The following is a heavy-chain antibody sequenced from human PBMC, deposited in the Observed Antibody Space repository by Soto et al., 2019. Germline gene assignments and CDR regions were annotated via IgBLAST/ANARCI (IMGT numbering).Heavy chain of an antibody. D-gene: IGHD2-8*01. J-gene: IGHJ2*01. CDR2: ITHSGGT. CDR3: ARDVMANNRYHWYFDL. V-gene: IGHV4-34*01. Sequence: QVQLQHWGAGLLKPSETLSLTCAVYGGSFSGYYWSWIRQPPGKGLEWIGEITHSGGTNYNPSLKSRVTISVDTSKSKFSLKLSSVTAADTAVYYCARDVMANNRYHWYFDLWGRGTLVTVSS. CDR1: GGSFSGYY.